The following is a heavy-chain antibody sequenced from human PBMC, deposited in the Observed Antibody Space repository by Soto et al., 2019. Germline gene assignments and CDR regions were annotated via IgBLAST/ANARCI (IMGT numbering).Heavy chain of an antibody. D-gene: IGHD3-16*02. J-gene: IGHJ6*03. V-gene: IGHV4-34*01. CDR2: INHSGST. CDR3: ARGYDYIWGSYRYYYYYMDV. CDR1: GGSFSGYY. Sequence: QVQLQQWGAGLLKPSETLSLTCAVYGGSFSGYYWSWIRQPPGKGLEWIGEINHSGSTNYNPSLKSRVTISVDTSKNQFSPKLSSVTAADTAVYYCARGYDYIWGSYRYYYYYMDVWGKGTTVTVSS.